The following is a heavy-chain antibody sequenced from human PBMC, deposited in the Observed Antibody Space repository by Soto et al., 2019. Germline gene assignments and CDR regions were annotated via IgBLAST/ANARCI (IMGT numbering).Heavy chain of an antibody. CDR2: INPSGGST. D-gene: IGHD3-3*01. CDR1: GYTFTSYY. CDR3: ATGVLRFLEWLSPYGMDV. J-gene: IGHJ6*02. Sequence: ASVKVSCKASGYTFTSYYMHWVRQAPGRGLEWMGIINPSGGSTSYAQKFQGRVTMTRDTSTSTVYMELSSLRSEDTAVYYCATGVLRFLEWLSPYGMDVWGQGTTVTVSS. V-gene: IGHV1-46*01.